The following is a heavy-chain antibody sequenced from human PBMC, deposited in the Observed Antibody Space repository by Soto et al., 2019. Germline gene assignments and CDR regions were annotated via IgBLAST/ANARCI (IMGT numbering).Heavy chain of an antibody. Sequence: GASVKVSCKASGCTFTSYAMHWVRQAPGQRLEWMGWINAGNGNTKYSQKFQGRVTINPDTSKNQFSLQLNSVTPEDTAVYYCARDSSSSWSPGYYYGMDVWGQGTTVTVSS. CDR3: ARDSSSSWSPGYYYGMDV. D-gene: IGHD6-6*01. CDR1: GCTFTSYA. J-gene: IGHJ6*02. V-gene: IGHV1-3*01. CDR2: INAGNGNT.